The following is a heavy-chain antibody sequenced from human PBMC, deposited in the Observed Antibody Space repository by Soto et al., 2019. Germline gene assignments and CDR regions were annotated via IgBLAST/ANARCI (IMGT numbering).Heavy chain of an antibody. CDR2: TYYRSKWYN. CDR3: ARVPAIIAVAGHYFDY. V-gene: IGHV6-1*01. CDR1: GDSVSSNIAA. D-gene: IGHD6-19*01. Sequence: PSQTLSLTCAISGDSVSSNIAAWNWIRQSPSRGLEWLGRTYYRSKWYNDYAVSVKSRITINPDTSKNQFSLQLNSVTPEDTAVYYCARVPAIIAVAGHYFDYWGQGTLVTVSS. J-gene: IGHJ4*02.